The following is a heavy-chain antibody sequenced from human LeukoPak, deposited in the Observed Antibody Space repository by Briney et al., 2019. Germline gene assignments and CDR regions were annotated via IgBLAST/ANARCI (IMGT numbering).Heavy chain of an antibody. CDR1: GVSISSSNSY. J-gene: IGHJ4*02. CDR2: IYYSGNT. CDR3: ARQTGSGLFILP. D-gene: IGHD3/OR15-3a*01. Sequence: SETLSLTCTVSGVSISSSNSYWGWIRQPPGKGLEWIGSIYYSGNTYYNASLKSQVSISIDTSKNQFSLRLTSVTAADTAVYYCARQTGSGLFILPGGQGTPVTVSS. V-gene: IGHV4-39*01.